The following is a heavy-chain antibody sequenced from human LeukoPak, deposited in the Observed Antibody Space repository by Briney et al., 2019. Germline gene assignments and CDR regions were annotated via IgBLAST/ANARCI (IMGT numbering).Heavy chain of an antibody. CDR1: GFTFSSYS. CDR3: ARTTVTPSWFDP. V-gene: IGHV3-21*01. CDR2: ISSSSAYI. J-gene: IGHJ5*02. D-gene: IGHD4-17*01. Sequence: PGGSLRLSCAASGFTFSSYSMNWVRQATGKGLEWVSSISSSSAYIYYADSVKGRFTISRDNAKNSLYLQMNSLRAEDTAVYFCARTTVTPSWFDPWGQGTLVTVSS.